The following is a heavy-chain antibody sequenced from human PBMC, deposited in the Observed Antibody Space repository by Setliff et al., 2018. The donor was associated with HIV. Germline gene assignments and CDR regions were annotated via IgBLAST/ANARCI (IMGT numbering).Heavy chain of an antibody. CDR3: APVSSGWFDP. CDR1: GYTFTSYG. Sequence: ASVKVSCKASGYTFTSYGISWVRQAPGQGLEWMGGFDPDDGETVYAQQFQGRVTMTEDTSTDTAYMELTSLRFEDTAMYYCAPVSSGWFDPWGQGTLVTVSS. CDR2: FDPDDGET. J-gene: IGHJ5*02. D-gene: IGHD6-25*01. V-gene: IGHV1-24*01.